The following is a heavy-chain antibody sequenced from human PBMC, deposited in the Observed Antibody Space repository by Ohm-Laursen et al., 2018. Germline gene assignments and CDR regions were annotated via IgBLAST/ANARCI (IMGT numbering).Heavy chain of an antibody. CDR3: AKAPNYGSGRGYYYYGMDV. J-gene: IGHJ6*02. CDR2: ISYDGSNK. CDR1: GFTFSSYA. D-gene: IGHD3-10*01. V-gene: IGHV3-30*18. Sequence: SSLRLSCSASGFTFSSYAMHWVRQAPGKGLEWVAVISYDGSNKYYADSVKGRFTISRDNSKNTLYLQMNSLRAEDTAVYYCAKAPNYGSGRGYYYYGMDVWGQGTTVTVSS.